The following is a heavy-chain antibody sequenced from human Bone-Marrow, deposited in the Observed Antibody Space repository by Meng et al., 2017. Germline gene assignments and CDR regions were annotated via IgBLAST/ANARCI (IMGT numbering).Heavy chain of an antibody. Sequence: ASVMVSCQASGYTFTSYYIHWVRQAPGQGLEWMGIINPSGGSTSYAQKFQGRVTMTRDTSTSTVYMELSSLRSEDTAVYYCAREGQGFGELLSGRNYYYGMDVWGQGTTVTVSS. CDR3: AREGQGFGELLSGRNYYYGMDV. CDR1: GYTFTSYY. CDR2: INPSGGST. D-gene: IGHD3-10*01. V-gene: IGHV1-46*01. J-gene: IGHJ6*02.